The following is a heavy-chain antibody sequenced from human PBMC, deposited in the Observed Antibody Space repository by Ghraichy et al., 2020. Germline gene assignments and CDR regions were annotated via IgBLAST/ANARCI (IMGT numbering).Heavy chain of an antibody. V-gene: IGHV4-39*01. Sequence: SETLSLTCTVSGGSISSSIYYWGWIRQPPGKGLEWIGSISYSGSTFYNTSLESRVTKSVDTSKNQFSLSLSSVTAADTAVYYCARHRDWDWYFDLWGRGTLVTVSS. CDR2: ISYSGST. J-gene: IGHJ2*01. D-gene: IGHD3-9*01. CDR3: ARHRDWDWYFDL. CDR1: GGSISSSIYY.